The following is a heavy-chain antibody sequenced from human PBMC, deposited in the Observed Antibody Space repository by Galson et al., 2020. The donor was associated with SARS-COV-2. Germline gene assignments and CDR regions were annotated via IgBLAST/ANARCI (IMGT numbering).Heavy chain of an antibody. CDR2: ISAAGTRQ. J-gene: IGHJ4*02. CDR3: VRDTIASHWATFAC. CDR1: GFSFSTYA. V-gene: IGHV3-30-3*01. Sequence: GGSLRLSCGASGFSFSTYAMHWVRQAPGKGLEWVAIISAAGTRQIYPDSVKGRFTISRDNSRNTLSLQMNDLRAEDTAVYYCVRDTIASHWATFACWGQGTLVTCSS. D-gene: IGHD3-10*01.